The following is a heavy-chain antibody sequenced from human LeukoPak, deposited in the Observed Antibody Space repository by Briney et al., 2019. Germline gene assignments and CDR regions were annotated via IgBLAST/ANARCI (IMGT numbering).Heavy chain of an antibody. D-gene: IGHD3-3*01. J-gene: IGHJ4*02. CDR1: GGSISSSSYY. V-gene: IGHV4-39*01. Sequence: SETLSLTCTVSGGSISSSSYYWGWIRQPPGKGLEWIGSIYYSGSTYYNPSLKSRVTISVDTSKNQFSLKLSSVTAADTAVHYCARHLHPYYDFWSGYYDYFDYWGQGTLVTVSP. CDR2: IYYSGST. CDR3: ARHLHPYYDFWSGYYDYFDY.